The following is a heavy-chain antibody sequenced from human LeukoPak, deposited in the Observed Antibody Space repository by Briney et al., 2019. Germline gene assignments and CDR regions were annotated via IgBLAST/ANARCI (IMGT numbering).Heavy chain of an antibody. CDR1: GYSFTSYW. V-gene: IGHV5-51*01. CDR2: IYPGDSDT. Sequence: GESLKISCKGSGYSFTSYWIVCVRQMPGKGLEWMGIIYPGDSDTRYSPSFQGQVTISADKSISTAYLQWSSLKASDTAMYYCARAPVATKEYYFDYWGQGTLVTVSS. J-gene: IGHJ4*02. D-gene: IGHD5-12*01. CDR3: ARAPVATKEYYFDY.